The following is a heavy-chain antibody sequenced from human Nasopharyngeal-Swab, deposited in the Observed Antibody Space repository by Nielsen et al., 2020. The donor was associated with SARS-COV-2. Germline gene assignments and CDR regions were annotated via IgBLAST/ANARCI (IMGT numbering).Heavy chain of an antibody. J-gene: IGHJ6*03. V-gene: IGHV4-34*01. CDR3: ARGGAGVVPSPVLGLGPYYSYYYMDV. CDR2: VSQGGGT. Sequence: WIRQPPGKGLEWIGEVSQGGGTNYNPSLKNRVTISVATSKNQFPLKPSSVTAAETAVYYCARGGAGVVPSPVLGLGPYYSYYYMDVWGKGTTVTVSS. D-gene: IGHD2-2*01.